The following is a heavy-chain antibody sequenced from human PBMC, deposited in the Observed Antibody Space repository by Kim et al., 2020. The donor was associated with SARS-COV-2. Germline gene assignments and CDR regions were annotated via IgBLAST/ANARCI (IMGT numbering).Heavy chain of an antibody. Sequence: GGSLRLSCAASGFTFSSYWMSWVRQAPGKGLEWVANIKQDGSEKYYVDSVKGRFTISRDNAKNSLYLQMNSLRAEDTAVYYCAREGYDILTGYQHAFDIWGQGTMVTVSS. CDR2: IKQDGSEK. CDR1: GFTFSSYW. CDR3: AREGYDILTGYQHAFDI. J-gene: IGHJ3*02. D-gene: IGHD3-9*01. V-gene: IGHV3-7*03.